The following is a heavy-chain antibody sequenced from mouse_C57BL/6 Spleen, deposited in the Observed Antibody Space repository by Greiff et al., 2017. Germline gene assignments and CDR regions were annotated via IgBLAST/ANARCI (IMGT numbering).Heavy chain of an antibody. CDR3: TTSGGNYYYAIDY. Sequence: VQLQQSGAELVRPGASVKLSCTASGFNIKDDYMHWVKQRPEQGLEWIGWIDPENGDTEYASKFQGKATITADTSSNTAYLQLSSLTSEDTAVYYCTTSGGNYYYAIDYWGQGTSVTVSS. J-gene: IGHJ4*01. CDR2: IDPENGDT. V-gene: IGHV14-4*01. CDR1: GFNIKDDY. D-gene: IGHD2-1*01.